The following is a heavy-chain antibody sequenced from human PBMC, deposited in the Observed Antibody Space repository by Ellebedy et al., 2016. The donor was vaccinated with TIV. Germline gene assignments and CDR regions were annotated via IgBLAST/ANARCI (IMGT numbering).Heavy chain of an antibody. CDR2: IKEDGSDR. Sequence: GESLKISCAASGFTFSSYWKNWVRQSPGKGLEWVAIIKEDGSDRYYVDSVKGRFTISRDNAKNLLFLQMNSLRADDTAVYYCATDRGYFTFDYWGQGSLITVSS. CDR1: GFTFSSYW. CDR3: ATDRGYFTFDY. D-gene: IGHD3-9*01. V-gene: IGHV3-7*03. J-gene: IGHJ4*02.